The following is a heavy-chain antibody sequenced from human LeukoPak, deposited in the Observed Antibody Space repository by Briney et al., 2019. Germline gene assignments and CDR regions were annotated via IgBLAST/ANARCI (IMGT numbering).Heavy chain of an antibody. D-gene: IGHD1-26*01. CDR2: IKSKTDGGTT. J-gene: IGHJ4*02. Sequence: GSLRLSCAASGFTFSNAWMSWVRQAPGKGLEWVGRIKSKTDGGTTDYAAPVKGRFTISRDDSKNTLYLQMNSLKTEDTAVYYCTTDHWWELTQFDYWGQGTLVTVSS. V-gene: IGHV3-15*01. CDR3: TTDHWWELTQFDY. CDR1: GFTFSNAW.